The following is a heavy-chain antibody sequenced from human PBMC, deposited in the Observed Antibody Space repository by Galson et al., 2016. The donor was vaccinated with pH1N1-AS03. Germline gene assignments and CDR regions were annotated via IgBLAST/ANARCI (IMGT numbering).Heavy chain of an antibody. Sequence: SGAYVKKPGESLKISFKTSGYIFTSYWVAWVRHMPGKGLEWMGIIYPGDSDTRYSQSFQGQVTISADRSINTAYLQWSTLMASETAIYCCARQVRDGYNDYFDYWGQGILVTVSS. D-gene: IGHD5-24*01. V-gene: IGHV5-51*01. J-gene: IGHJ4*02. CDR1: GYIFTSYW. CDR3: ARQVRDGYNDYFDY. CDR2: IYPGDSDT.